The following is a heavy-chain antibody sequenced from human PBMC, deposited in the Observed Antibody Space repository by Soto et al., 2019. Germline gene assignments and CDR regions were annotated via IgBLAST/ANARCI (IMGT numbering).Heavy chain of an antibody. V-gene: IGHV3-15*07. CDR1: GFTFSNAW. Sequence: GGSLRRSCAASGFTFSNAWMNWVRQAPGKGLEWVGRIKSKTDGGTTDYAAPVKGRFTISRDDSKNTLYLQMNSLKTEDTAVYYCTTDRVLDCSGGSCYLNWFDPWGQGTLVTVSS. J-gene: IGHJ5*02. CDR3: TTDRVLDCSGGSCYLNWFDP. D-gene: IGHD2-15*01. CDR2: IKSKTDGGTT.